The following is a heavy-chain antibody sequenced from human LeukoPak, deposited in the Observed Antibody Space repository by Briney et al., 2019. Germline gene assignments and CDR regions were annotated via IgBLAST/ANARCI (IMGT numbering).Heavy chain of an antibody. CDR2: IKPDGTEQ. CDR1: GSTFSTDW. D-gene: IGHD1-26*01. V-gene: IGHV3-7*01. CDR3: ARDRQGGIDDY. Sequence: GGSLRLSCVVSGSTFSTDWMSWVRQAPGKGLEWVANIKPDGTEQYYAASLKGRFTISRDNAKNSLYLQVNSLRVEDTAVYYCARDRQGGIDDYWGQGTLVTVSS. J-gene: IGHJ4*02.